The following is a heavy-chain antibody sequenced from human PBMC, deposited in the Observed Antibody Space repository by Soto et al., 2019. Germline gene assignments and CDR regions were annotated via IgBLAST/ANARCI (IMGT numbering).Heavy chain of an antibody. CDR1: GFTVSSNY. J-gene: IGHJ6*02. Sequence: GSLRLSCAASGFTVSSNYMSWVRQAPGKGLEWVSVIYSGGSTYYADSVKGRFTISRDNSKNTLYLQMNSLRAEDTAVYYCARVCRYYGSGSYYYYYGMDVWGQGTTVTVSS. CDR2: IYSGGST. V-gene: IGHV3-53*01. D-gene: IGHD3-10*01. CDR3: ARVCRYYGSGSYYYYYGMDV.